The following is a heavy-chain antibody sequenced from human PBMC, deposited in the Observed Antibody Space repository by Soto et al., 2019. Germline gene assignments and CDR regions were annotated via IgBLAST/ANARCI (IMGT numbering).Heavy chain of an antibody. J-gene: IGHJ5*01. CDR1: GFTFSGSA. Sequence: EVQLVESGGGLVQPGGSLKLSCAASGFTFSGSAMHWVRQASVKGLEWIDHIRNKANSFATAYAASVKGRFTIYRDDSNNTAYLQMNSLTTEDTAVYYCTILRGRVASWGKGTLVTVSS. CDR3: TILRGRVAS. V-gene: IGHV3-73*01. CDR2: IRNKANSFAT. D-gene: IGHD2-15*01.